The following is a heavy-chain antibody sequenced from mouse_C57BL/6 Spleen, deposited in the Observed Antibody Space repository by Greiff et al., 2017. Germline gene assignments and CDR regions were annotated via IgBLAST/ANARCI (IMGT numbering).Heavy chain of an antibody. V-gene: IGHV1-54*01. CDR1: GYAFTNYL. CDR2: INPGSGGT. J-gene: IGHJ4*01. Sequence: QVQLQQSGAELVRPGTSVKVSCKASGYAFTNYLIEWVKQRPGQGLEWIGVINPGSGGTNYNEKFKGKATLTADKSSSTAYMQLSSLTSEDSAVYFCARSVVATRIDYAMDYWGQGTSVTVSS. CDR3: ARSVVATRIDYAMDY. D-gene: IGHD1-1*01.